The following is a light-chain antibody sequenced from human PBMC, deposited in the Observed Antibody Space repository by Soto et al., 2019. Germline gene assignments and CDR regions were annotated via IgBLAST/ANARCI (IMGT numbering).Light chain of an antibody. CDR3: RKYDKWLWT. Sequence: EIVMTQSPATLSVSPGERATLSCRASQSVSSNLAWYQQKPGQTPRLLIYGASTRAIGIPARFSGSGSGTEFTLTIGRLQSEDFAVYYCRKYDKWLWTFGQGTNVEF. CDR1: QSVSSN. CDR2: GAS. V-gene: IGKV3-15*01. J-gene: IGKJ1*01.